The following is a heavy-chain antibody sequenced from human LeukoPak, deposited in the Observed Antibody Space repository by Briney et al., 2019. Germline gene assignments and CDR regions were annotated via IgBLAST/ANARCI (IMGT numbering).Heavy chain of an antibody. Sequence: GGSLRLSCAASGFTFSNYWMHWVRQAPGKGLVWVSRIYTDGSSTNYADSVKGRFTISRGNAKNTLYQQMNSLRGEDTAVYYCARGASNRFDYWGQGTLVTVSS. D-gene: IGHD1-14*01. V-gene: IGHV3-74*01. CDR2: IYTDGSST. CDR3: ARGASNRFDY. CDR1: GFTFSNYW. J-gene: IGHJ4*02.